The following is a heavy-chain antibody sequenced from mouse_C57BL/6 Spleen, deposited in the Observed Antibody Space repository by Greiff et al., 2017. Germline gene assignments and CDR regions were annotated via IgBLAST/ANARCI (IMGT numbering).Heavy chain of an antibody. D-gene: IGHD3-2*02. CDR2: VYPYNGGT. V-gene: IGHV1-36*01. Sequence: VKPSHGKSLEWIGLVYPYNGGTSYYLKLKGKATLTVVTTFSTAYIELNSLTSEDSAVYYCARQGQLRQAFDYWGQGTTLTVSS. CDR3: ARQGQLRQAFDY. J-gene: IGHJ2*01.